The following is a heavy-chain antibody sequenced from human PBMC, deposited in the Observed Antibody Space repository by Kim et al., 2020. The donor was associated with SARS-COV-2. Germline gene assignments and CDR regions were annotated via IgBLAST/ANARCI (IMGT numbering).Heavy chain of an antibody. CDR3: AKSPGYMVQADP. J-gene: IGHJ5*02. V-gene: IGHV3-11*06. Sequence: GRFTISRDNAENSVFLQMNSLRAEDTGIYYCAKSPGYMVQADPWGQGTLVTVSS. D-gene: IGHD3-10*01.